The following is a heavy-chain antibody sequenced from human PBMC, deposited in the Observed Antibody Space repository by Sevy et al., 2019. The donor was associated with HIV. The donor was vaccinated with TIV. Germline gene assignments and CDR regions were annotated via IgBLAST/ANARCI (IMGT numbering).Heavy chain of an antibody. Sequence: GGSLRLSCTASGFTFSNYEMNWVRQAPGKGLEWVSSIISSTTTIYYADSVKGRFTISRDNAKNSLFLQMNSLRAEDTAVYYCARGPHYYYDSSSFFEYWGQGTLVTVSS. D-gene: IGHD3-22*01. CDR1: GFTFSNYE. CDR2: IISSTTTI. J-gene: IGHJ4*02. V-gene: IGHV3-48*03. CDR3: ARGPHYYYDSSSFFEY.